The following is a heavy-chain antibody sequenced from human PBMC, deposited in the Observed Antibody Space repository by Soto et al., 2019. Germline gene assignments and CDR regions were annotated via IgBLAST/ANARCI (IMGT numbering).Heavy chain of an antibody. V-gene: IGHV4-59*01. Sequence: TSETLSLTCTVSGDSISGYYWSWIRQPPGKGLEWLGYISYSGSTNYNPSLKSRVTMSVDTSKNQFSLRLSSVTAADTAVYYCARGGNYGDYLSWFDPWGQGTLVTVSS. CDR1: GDSISGYY. CDR3: ARGGNYGDYLSWFDP. CDR2: ISYSGST. J-gene: IGHJ5*02. D-gene: IGHD4-17*01.